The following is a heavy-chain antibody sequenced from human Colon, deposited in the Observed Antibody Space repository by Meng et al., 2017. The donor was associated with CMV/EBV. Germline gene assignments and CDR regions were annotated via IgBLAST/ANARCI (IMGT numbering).Heavy chain of an antibody. J-gene: IGHJ4*02. Sequence: ISCAASGFNVRGHWMQWVRQEPGKGLECVSRINSDGSRKIYADSVKGRFTISRDNAKNTLYLQMNSLRAEDTAVYYCARVTTYSDYWGQGTLVTVSS. CDR2: INSDGSRK. V-gene: IGHV3-74*01. D-gene: IGHD1/OR15-1a*01. CDR3: ARVTTYSDY. CDR1: GFNVRGHW.